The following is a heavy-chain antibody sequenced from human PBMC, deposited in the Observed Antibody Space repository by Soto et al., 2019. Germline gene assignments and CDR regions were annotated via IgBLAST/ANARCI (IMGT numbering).Heavy chain of an antibody. CDR1: GFSFSKYG. CDR2: VSSDGSNK. D-gene: IGHD2-2*01. CDR3: AKHRVIQLLPIWPDP. Sequence: PGGSLRLSCAASGFSFSKYGMHWVRQAPGKGLEWVASVSSDGSNKYYADSVKGRFTISRDNSKSTLYLQVDSLRGDDTAVYYCAKHRVIQLLPIWPDPWGQGTLVTVSS. V-gene: IGHV3-30*18. J-gene: IGHJ5*02.